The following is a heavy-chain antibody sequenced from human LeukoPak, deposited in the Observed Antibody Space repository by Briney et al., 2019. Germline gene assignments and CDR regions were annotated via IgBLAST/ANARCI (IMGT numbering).Heavy chain of an antibody. Sequence: SETLSLTCTVSGGSISSYYWSWIRRPPGKGLEWIGCIYTSGRTNYNPSLKSRVTMSVDTSKNQFSLKLGSVTAADTAVYYCARGGYSSGWWDYWGQGTLVTVSS. D-gene: IGHD6-19*01. J-gene: IGHJ4*02. V-gene: IGHV4-4*07. CDR1: GGSISSYY. CDR3: ARGGYSSGWWDY. CDR2: IYTSGRT.